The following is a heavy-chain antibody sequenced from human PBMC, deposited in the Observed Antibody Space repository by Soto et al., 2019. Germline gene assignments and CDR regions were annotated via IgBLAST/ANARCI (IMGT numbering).Heavy chain of an antibody. D-gene: IGHD3-16*01. Sequence: TSETLSLTCTVSGGSISSGGYYWSWIRQHPGKGLEWIGYIYYSGSTYYNPSLKSRVTISVDTSKDQFSLKLSSVTAADTAVYYCASGYGYVWKDANWFDPWGQGTLVTVSS. CDR1: GGSISSGGYY. J-gene: IGHJ5*02. CDR2: IYYSGST. CDR3: ASGYGYVWKDANWFDP. V-gene: IGHV4-31*03.